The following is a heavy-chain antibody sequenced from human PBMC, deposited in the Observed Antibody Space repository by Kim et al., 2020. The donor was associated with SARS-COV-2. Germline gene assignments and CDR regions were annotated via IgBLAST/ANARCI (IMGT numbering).Heavy chain of an antibody. CDR2: ISSGGSNT. J-gene: IGHJ4*02. CDR3: AILVYCCGECPRNFAY. CDR1: GFTFSSNG. Sequence: GGSLRLSCAASGFTFSSNGMSWVRQAPGKGLEWVSYISSGGSNTFYADSVKGRFTISRDNAKNSLYLQMNSLRDEDTAVYYCAILVYCCGECPRNFAYWGQGTLVTVSS. V-gene: IGHV3-48*02. D-gene: IGHD2-21*01.